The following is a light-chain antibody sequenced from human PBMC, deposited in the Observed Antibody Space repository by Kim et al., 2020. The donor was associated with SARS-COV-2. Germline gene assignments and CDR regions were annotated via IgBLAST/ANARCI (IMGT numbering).Light chain of an antibody. CDR2: QAS. Sequence: GNRVTFTCRASQSVDSWLAWYQQKPGQAPKLLIYQASKLASGVPSRFSGSGSGTDFTLTISNLQPDDSAIYYCKQYETYWTFGPGTKVEIK. J-gene: IGKJ1*01. CDR1: QSVDSW. V-gene: IGKV1-5*03. CDR3: KQYETYWT.